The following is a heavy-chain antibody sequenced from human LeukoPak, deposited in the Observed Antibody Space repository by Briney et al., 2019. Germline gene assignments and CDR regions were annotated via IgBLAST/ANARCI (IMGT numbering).Heavy chain of an antibody. CDR3: ARRDYYYYYMDV. J-gene: IGHJ6*03. CDR2: INHSGST. CDR1: GGSFIGYY. V-gene: IGHV4-34*01. Sequence: SETLSLTCAVYGGSFIGYYWSWIRQPPGKGLEWIGEINHSGSTNYNPSLKSRVTISVDTSKNQFSLKLSSVTAADTAVYYCARRDYYYYYMDVWGKGTTVTVSS.